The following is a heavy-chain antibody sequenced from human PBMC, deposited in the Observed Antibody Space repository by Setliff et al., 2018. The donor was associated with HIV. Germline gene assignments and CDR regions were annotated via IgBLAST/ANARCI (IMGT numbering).Heavy chain of an antibody. V-gene: IGHV1-3*01. CDR2: INVGKGDT. J-gene: IGHJ4*01. CDR1: GYTFTTYS. CDR3: ARGALLAVFDFDH. Sequence: SVKVSCQASGYTFTTYSLHWVRQAPGQSLEWMGWINVGKGDTKYSQDLQGRITIARDTTANTAYRELSSLRSDDTAVYFCARGALLAVFDFDHWGRGTQVTVSS. D-gene: IGHD1-26*01.